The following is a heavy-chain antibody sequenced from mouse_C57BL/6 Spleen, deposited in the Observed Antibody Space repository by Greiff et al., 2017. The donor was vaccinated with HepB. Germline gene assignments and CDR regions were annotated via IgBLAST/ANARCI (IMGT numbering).Heavy chain of an antibody. CDR2: INPSSGYT. J-gene: IGHJ1*03. CDR3: DRTPSSVVAPAEFDD. D-gene: IGHD1-1*01. Sequence: VKLMESGAELARPGASVKMSCKASGYTFTSYTMHWVKQRPGQGLEWIGYINPSSGYTKYNQKFKDKVTLTADKSSSTTYMQLSSLTSEDSAVYYCDRTPSSVVAPAEFDDWGTGTTVTVSS. V-gene: IGHV1-4*01. CDR1: GYTFTSYT.